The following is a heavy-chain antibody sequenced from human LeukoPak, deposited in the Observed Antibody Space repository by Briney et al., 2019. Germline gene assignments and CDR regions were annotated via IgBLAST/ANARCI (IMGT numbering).Heavy chain of an antibody. CDR2: IWYDGSNK. CDR1: GLTFSSYG. J-gene: IGHJ4*02. V-gene: IGHV3-33*01. CDR3: ARGSFNYYDSSGYYGDY. D-gene: IGHD3-22*01. Sequence: PGRSLRLSCAASGLTFSSYGMHWVRQAPGKGLEWVAVIWYDGSNKYYADSVKGRFTISRDNSKNTLYLQMNSLRAEDTAVYYCARGSFNYYDSSGYYGDYWGQGTLVAVSS.